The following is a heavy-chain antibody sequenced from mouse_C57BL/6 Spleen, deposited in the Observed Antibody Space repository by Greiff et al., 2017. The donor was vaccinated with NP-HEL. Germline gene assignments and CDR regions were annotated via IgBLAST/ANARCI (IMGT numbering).Heavy chain of an antibody. CDR2: INPNNGGT. J-gene: IGHJ1*03. CDR3: AMYYGSSYLNWYFDV. V-gene: IGHV1-26*01. Sequence: VQLQQSGPELVKPGASVKISCKASGYTFTDYYMNWVKQSHGKSLEWIGDINPNNGGTSYNQKFKGKATLTVDKSSSTAYMELRSLTSEDSAVYYCAMYYGSSYLNWYFDVWGTGTTVTVSS. D-gene: IGHD1-1*01. CDR1: GYTFTDYY.